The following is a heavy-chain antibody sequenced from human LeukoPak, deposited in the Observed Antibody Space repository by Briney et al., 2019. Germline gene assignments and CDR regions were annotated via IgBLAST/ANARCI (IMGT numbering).Heavy chain of an antibody. V-gene: IGHV6-1*01. CDR1: GDSVSINSVI. CDR2: TYYKSKWYN. CDR3: ARDLHGSRGEFDY. Sequence: QTLSLTFDISGDSVSINSVIWNWIRQSPSRGLEWLGRTYYKSKWYNDYATSVQSRITINSDTSRNQFSLQLNSVTPEDTAVYYCARDLHGSRGEFDYWGQGTLVTVSS. J-gene: IGHJ4*02. D-gene: IGHD3-10*01.